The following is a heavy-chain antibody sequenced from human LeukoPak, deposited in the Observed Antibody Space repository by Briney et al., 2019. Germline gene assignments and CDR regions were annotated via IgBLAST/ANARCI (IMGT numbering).Heavy chain of an antibody. CDR2: IYYSGST. J-gene: IGHJ4*02. Sequence: PSETLSLTCTVSGGSISSYYWSWIRQPPGKGLEWIGYIYYSGSTNYNPSLKSRVTISVDTSKNQFSLKLSSVTAADTAVYYCVRHRSAAALDYWGQGTLVTVSS. CDR1: GGSISSYY. D-gene: IGHD6-13*01. CDR3: VRHRSAAALDY. V-gene: IGHV4-59*08.